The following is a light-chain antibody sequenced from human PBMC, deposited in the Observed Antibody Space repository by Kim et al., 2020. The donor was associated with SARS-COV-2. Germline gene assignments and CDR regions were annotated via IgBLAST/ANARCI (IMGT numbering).Light chain of an antibody. CDR1: QSVSSN. J-gene: IGKJ2*01. CDR3: QQYNNWPSMYT. V-gene: IGKV3-15*01. CDR2: GAS. Sequence: PGERATLSCRASQSVSSNLAWYQQNPGQTPRLLIYGASTRATGIPARFSGSGSGTEFTLTINSLQSEDFAVYYCQQYNNWPSMYTFGQGTKLEI.